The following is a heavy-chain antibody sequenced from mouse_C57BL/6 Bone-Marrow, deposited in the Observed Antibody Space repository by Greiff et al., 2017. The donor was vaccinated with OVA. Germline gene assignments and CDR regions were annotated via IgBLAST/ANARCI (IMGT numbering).Heavy chain of an antibody. CDR3: ARRDYGSSYDY. CDR2: IYPRSGNT. J-gene: IGHJ2*01. Sequence: QVQLQQSGAELARPGASVKLSCKASGYTFTSYGISWVKQRTGQGLEWIGEIYPRSGNTYYNEKFKGKATLTADKSSSTAYMALRSLTSEDSAVYFCARRDYGSSYDYWGQGTTLTVSS. CDR1: GYTFTSYG. D-gene: IGHD1-1*01. V-gene: IGHV1-81*01.